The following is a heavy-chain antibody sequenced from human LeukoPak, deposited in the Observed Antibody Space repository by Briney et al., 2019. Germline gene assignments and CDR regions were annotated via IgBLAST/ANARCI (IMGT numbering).Heavy chain of an antibody. CDR3: ARARYCYDSSAYCYFDF. V-gene: IGHV3-48*01. CDR1: GITFSSYS. J-gene: IGHJ4*02. Sequence: PGGSLRLSCAASGITFSSYSMNWVRQAPGKGLEWASCISSSSTTIYYADSVKGRFTVSRDNAKNSLYLQMNSLRAEDTALYYCARARYCYDSSAYCYFDFWGQGTLVTVSS. CDR2: ISSSSTTI. D-gene: IGHD3-22*01.